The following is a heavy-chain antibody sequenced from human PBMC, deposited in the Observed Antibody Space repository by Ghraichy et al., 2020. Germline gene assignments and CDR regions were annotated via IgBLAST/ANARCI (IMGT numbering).Heavy chain of an antibody. Sequence: GGSLRLSCAASGFTFDDYAMHWVRQAPGKGLEWVSGISWNSGSIGYADSVKGRFTISRDNAKNSLYLQMNSLRAEDTALYYCAKDMGVRWSGAYAFDIWGQGTMVTVSS. CDR1: GFTFDDYA. CDR2: ISWNSGSI. J-gene: IGHJ3*02. D-gene: IGHD3-3*01. V-gene: IGHV3-9*01. CDR3: AKDMGVRWSGAYAFDI.